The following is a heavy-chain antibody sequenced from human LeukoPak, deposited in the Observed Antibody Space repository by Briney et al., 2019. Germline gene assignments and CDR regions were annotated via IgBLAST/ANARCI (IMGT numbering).Heavy chain of an antibody. Sequence: PSETLSLXCTVSGGSISSYYWSWIRQPPGKGLEWIGYIYYSGSTNYNPSLKSRVTISVDTSKNQFSLKLSSVTAADTAVYYCARGVVVPAATSYYYYYMDVWGKGTTVTVSS. CDR1: GGSISSYY. CDR3: ARGVVVPAATSYYYYYMDV. V-gene: IGHV4-59*01. J-gene: IGHJ6*03. D-gene: IGHD2-2*01. CDR2: IYYSGST.